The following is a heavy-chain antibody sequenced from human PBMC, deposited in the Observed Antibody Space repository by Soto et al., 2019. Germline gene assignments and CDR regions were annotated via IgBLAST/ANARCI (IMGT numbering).Heavy chain of an antibody. V-gene: IGHV6-1*01. CDR3: ARGSVRNYGSGSYYNPHYYYYYMDV. J-gene: IGHJ6*03. CDR1: GDSVSSNSAA. CDR2: TYYRSKWYN. D-gene: IGHD3-10*01. Sequence: PSQTLSLTCAISGDSVSSNSAAWNWIRQSPSRGLEWLGRTYYRSKWYNDCAVSVKSRITINPDTSKNQFSLQLNSVTPEDTAVYYCARGSVRNYGSGSYYNPHYYYYYMDVWGKGTTVTVSS.